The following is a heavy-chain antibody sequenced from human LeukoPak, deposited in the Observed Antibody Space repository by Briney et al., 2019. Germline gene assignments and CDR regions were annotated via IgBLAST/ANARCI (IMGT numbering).Heavy chain of an antibody. J-gene: IGHJ4*02. D-gene: IGHD5-18*01. V-gene: IGHV4-39*01. CDR2: IYYSGST. CDR3: ARRGYSYGLFDY. Sequence: KPSETLSLTCTVSGGSISSSSYYWGWIRQPPGKGLEWIGSIYYSGSTYYNPSLKSRVTISVDTSKNQFSLKLSSVTAADTAVYYCARRGYSYGLFDYWGQGTLVTVSS. CDR1: GGSISSSSYY.